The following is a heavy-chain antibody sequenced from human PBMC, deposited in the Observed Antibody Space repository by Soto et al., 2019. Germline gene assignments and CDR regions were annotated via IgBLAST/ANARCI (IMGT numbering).Heavy chain of an antibody. CDR2: IKNKKDGGTA. CDR1: GLTFRNAW. Sequence: GGSLRLSCAASGLTFRNAWMSWVRQAPGRGLEWVGRIKNKKDGGTADYAAPVKGRFTISRDDSTNTLYLQMSGLRTEDTAVYYCTTDPGDYEDYWGQGAQVTVSS. D-gene: IGHD4-17*01. J-gene: IGHJ4*02. CDR3: TTDPGDYEDY. V-gene: IGHV3-15*01.